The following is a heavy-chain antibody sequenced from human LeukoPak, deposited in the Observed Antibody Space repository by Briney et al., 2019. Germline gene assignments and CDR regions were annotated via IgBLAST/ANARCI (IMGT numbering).Heavy chain of an antibody. CDR3: ARGGYCGGDCYFYY. D-gene: IGHD2-21*02. J-gene: IGHJ4*02. CDR2: IYTSGST. V-gene: IGHV4-61*02. CDR1: GGSISSGSYC. Sequence: SQTLSLTCTVSGGSISSGSYCWSWIRQHAGRGLEWIGRIYTSGSTNYNPSLKSRVTMSVDTSKNQLSLKLSSVTAADTAVYYCARGGYCGGDCYFYYCGQGTLFTVSS.